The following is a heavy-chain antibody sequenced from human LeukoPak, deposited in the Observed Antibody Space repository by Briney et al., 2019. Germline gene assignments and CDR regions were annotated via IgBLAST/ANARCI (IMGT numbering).Heavy chain of an antibody. D-gene: IGHD3-9*01. Sequence: SETLSLTCTVSGGSISSSDYYWSWLRQPPGKGLEWIAYISNSGSTNFKPPLRGRVTISVETSNNQFSLRLSSVTAADTAVYFCARSRRLTYDALTGWRYYFDDWGQGALVTVAS. V-gene: IGHV4-30-4*01. CDR1: GGSISSSDYY. J-gene: IGHJ4*02. CDR2: ISNSGST. CDR3: ARSRRLTYDALTGWRYYFDD.